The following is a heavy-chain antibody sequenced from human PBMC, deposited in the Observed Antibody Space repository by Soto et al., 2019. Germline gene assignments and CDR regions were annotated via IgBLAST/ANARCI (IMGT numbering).Heavy chain of an antibody. D-gene: IGHD1-26*01. CDR3: ARVVGATFSKWFDP. CDR2: FYYSGST. J-gene: IGHJ5*02. Sequence: QVQLQESGPGLVKPSETLSLTCTVSGGSISSYFWTWIRQPPGKGLEWIGYFYYSGSTNYNPSLKSRVTISVDLSKNQFSLRLTYLTAADTAVYYCARVVGATFSKWFDPWGQGRLVTVSS. CDR1: GGSISSYF. V-gene: IGHV4-59*01.